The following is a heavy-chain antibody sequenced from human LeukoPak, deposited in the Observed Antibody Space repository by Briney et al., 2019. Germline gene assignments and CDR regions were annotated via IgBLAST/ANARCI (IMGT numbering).Heavy chain of an antibody. CDR1: GGSISSYY. V-gene: IGHV4-59*01. CDR2: IYYSGST. J-gene: IGHJ5*01. Sequence: SETLSLTCTVSGGSISSYYWSWIRQPPGKGLEWIGYIYYSGSTNYNPSLKSRVTISVDTSKNQLSLKLSSVTAADTAVYYCASDRRNWNVEYNWFDPWGQGTLVTVSS. CDR3: ASDRRNWNVEYNWFDP. D-gene: IGHD1-20*01.